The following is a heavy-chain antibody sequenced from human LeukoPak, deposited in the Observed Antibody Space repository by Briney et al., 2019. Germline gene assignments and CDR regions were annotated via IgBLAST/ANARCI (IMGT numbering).Heavy chain of an antibody. D-gene: IGHD2-21*02. J-gene: IGHJ4*02. CDR3: ARFAYCGGDCYPYYFDY. CDR1: GGSISSSSYY. Sequence: SETLSLTCTVSGGSISSSSYYWGWIRQPPGKGLEWIGSIYYSGSTYYNPSLKSRVTISVDTSKNQFSLKLSSVTAADTAVYYCARFAYCGGDCYPYYFDYWGQGTLVTVSS. V-gene: IGHV4-39*07. CDR2: IYYSGST.